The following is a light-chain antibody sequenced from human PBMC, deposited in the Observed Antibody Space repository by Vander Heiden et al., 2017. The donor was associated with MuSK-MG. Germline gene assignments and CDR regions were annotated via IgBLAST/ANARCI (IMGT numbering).Light chain of an antibody. CDR2: QDS. V-gene: IGLV3-1*01. Sequence: SYELTQPPSVSVSPGQTATITCSGDNLGNKYVCWYQQRSGQSPLLLMYQDSERPSGIPDRFSGSNSGNTATLTISGTQALDESYYFCQARDSSTGVFGGGTRLTVL. CDR3: QARDSSTGV. J-gene: IGLJ3*02. CDR1: NLGNKY.